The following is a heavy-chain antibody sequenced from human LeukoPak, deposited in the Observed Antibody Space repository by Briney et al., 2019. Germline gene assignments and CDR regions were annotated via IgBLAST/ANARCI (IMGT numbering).Heavy chain of an antibody. Sequence: GGSLRLSCAASAFTFSSYWMSWVRQAPGKGLEWVANIKQDGSEKYYVDSVKGRFTISRDNAKNSLYLQMNSLRAEDTAVYYCARENIAAAGGDYWGQGTLVTVSS. J-gene: IGHJ4*02. CDR3: ARENIAAAGGDY. V-gene: IGHV3-7*03. D-gene: IGHD6-13*01. CDR1: AFTFSSYW. CDR2: IKQDGSEK.